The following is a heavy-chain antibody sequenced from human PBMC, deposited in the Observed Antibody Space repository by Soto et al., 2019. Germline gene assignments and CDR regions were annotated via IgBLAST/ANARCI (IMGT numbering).Heavy chain of an antibody. V-gene: IGHV1-3*05. J-gene: IGHJ6*02. CDR1: GYTFTSYA. Sequence: QVQLVQSGAEEKKPGASVKVSCKASGYTFTSYAMHWVRQAPGQRLEWMGWINAGNGNTKYSQKFQGRVTITRDTASSTSYMELSSLRSEDTAVYYCARDPSYYGMDVWGQGTTVTVSS. CDR3: ARDPSYYGMDV. CDR2: INAGNGNT.